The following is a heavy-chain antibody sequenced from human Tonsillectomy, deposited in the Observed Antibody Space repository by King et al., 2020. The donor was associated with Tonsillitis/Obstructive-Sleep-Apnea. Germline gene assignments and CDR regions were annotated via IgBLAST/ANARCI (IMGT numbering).Heavy chain of an antibody. J-gene: IGHJ5*02. CDR2: ITSSSSYI. V-gene: IGHV3-21*01. CDR3: ARGGSGSNNWFDP. D-gene: IGHD3-10*01. CDR1: GFTFSSYS. Sequence: EVQLVESGGGLVKPGGSLRLSCAASGFTFSSYSMNWVRQAPGKGLEWVSSITSSSSYIYYADSVKGRFTISRDNAKNSLYLQMNSLRAEDTAVYYCARGGSGSNNWFDPWGQGTLVTVSS.